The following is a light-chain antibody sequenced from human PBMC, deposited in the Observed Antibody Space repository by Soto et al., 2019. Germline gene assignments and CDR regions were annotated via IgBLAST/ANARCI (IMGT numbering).Light chain of an antibody. CDR2: DVS. V-gene: IGLV2-14*03. CDR3: SSYTSSHTYV. J-gene: IGLJ1*01. CDR1: SSDVGSYNY. Sequence: QSALTQPASVSGSPGQSITISCTGTSSDVGSYNYVSWYQHHPGKVPQLMIYDVSNRPSGVSNRFSGSKSGNTASLTISGLQAEDEADYYCSSYTSSHTYVFGTWTKVTV.